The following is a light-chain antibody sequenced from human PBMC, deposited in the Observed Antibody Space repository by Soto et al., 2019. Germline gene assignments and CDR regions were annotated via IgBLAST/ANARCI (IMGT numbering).Light chain of an antibody. Sequence: QSALTQPASVSGSPGQSITISCTGSSSDVGGYNYVSWYQQHPGKAPKLMIYEVSDRPSGVSNRFSGSKSGNTASLTISGLPAEDAAHYYCSSGTSSIVVFGGGTKLTVL. CDR3: SSGTSSIVV. CDR1: SSDVGGYNY. J-gene: IGLJ2*01. CDR2: EVS. V-gene: IGLV2-14*01.